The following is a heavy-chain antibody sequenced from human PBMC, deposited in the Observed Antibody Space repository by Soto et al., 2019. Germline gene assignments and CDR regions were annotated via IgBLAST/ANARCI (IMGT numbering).Heavy chain of an antibody. CDR1: GFTFSSYA. Sequence: QVQLVESGGGVVQPGRSLRLSCAASGFTFSSYAMHWVRQAPGKGLEWVAVISYDGSNKYYADSVKGRFTISRDNSKNTLYLQMNSLRAEDTAVYYCARDLESSGWTYYYYYYGMDVWGQGTTVTVSS. CDR3: ARDLESSGWTYYYYYYGMDV. V-gene: IGHV3-30-3*01. J-gene: IGHJ6*02. CDR2: ISYDGSNK. D-gene: IGHD6-19*01.